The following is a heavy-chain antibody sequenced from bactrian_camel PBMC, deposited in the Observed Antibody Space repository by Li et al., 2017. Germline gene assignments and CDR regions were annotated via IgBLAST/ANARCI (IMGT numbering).Heavy chain of an antibody. CDR1: RYYDSSVC. J-gene: IGHJ4*01. Sequence: VQLVESGGGSVQVGGSLRLSCAASRYYDSSVCLGWFRQTPGKEREGVAAIHRDGSTSYADSVEGRFTISKDNDKNTLYLEMTSLKPEDTGMYSCAVRTYDQSCGPLTTGENFVYWGQGTQVTVS. V-gene: IGHV3S67*01. CDR3: AVRTYDQSCGPLTTGENFVY. CDR2: IHRDGST. D-gene: IGHD5*01.